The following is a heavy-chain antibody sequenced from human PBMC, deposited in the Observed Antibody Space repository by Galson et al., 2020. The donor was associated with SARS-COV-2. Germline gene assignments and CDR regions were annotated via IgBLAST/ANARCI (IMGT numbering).Heavy chain of an antibody. V-gene: IGHV1-18*01. CDR2: ISAYNGNT. Sequence: ASVKVSSKASGYTFTSYGISWVRQAPGQGLEWMGWISAYNGNTNYAQKLQGRVTMTTDTSTSTAYMELRSLRSDDTAVYYCARGGPGLNIVVVPAAILSNAFDIWGQGTMVTVSS. CDR1: GYTFTSYG. J-gene: IGHJ3*02. D-gene: IGHD2-2*02. CDR3: ARGGPGLNIVVVPAAILSNAFDI.